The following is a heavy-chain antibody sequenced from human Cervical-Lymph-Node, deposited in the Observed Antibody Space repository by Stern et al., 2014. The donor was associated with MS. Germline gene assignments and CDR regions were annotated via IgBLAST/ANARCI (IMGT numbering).Heavy chain of an antibody. J-gene: IGHJ4*02. V-gene: IGHV1-46*01. CDR1: GYTFTSYY. CDR2: INPSGGST. CDR3: ARCGILEYYFDY. D-gene: IGHD2-21*01. Sequence: QLVQSGAEVKKPGASVKVSCKASGYTFTSYYIHWVRQAPGQGLEWMGIINPSGGSTSYAQKFQGRVTMTRDTSTSTVYMELSSLRSEDTAVYYCARCGILEYYFDYWGQGTLVTVSS.